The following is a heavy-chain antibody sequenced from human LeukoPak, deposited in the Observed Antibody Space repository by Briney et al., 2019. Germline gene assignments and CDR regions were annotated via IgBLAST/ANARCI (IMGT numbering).Heavy chain of an antibody. CDR1: GFTFDDYA. D-gene: IGHD3-9*01. J-gene: IGHJ3*02. CDR3: AKALRYFDWLDPAFDI. V-gene: IGHV3-9*01. CDR2: ISWNSGSI. Sequence: GGSLRLSCAASGFTFDDYAMHWVRQAPGKGLEWVSGISWNSGSIGYADSVKGRFTISRDNAKNPLYLQMNSLRAEDTALYYCAKALRYFDWLDPAFDIWGQGTMVTVSS.